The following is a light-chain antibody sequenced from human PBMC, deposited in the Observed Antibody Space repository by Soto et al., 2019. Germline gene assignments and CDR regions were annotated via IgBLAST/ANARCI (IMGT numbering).Light chain of an antibody. CDR3: QQYGSSPT. CDR1: QSIGSSY. J-gene: IGKJ1*01. Sequence: EIVLTQSPGTLSLSPGDRATLSCRASQSIGSSYLVWFQQKAGQAPRLLMYAASNRATGIPDRFSGSGSGAEFTLTISRLEPEDLAVYYCQQYGSSPTFGQGTKVDIK. V-gene: IGKV3-20*01. CDR2: AAS.